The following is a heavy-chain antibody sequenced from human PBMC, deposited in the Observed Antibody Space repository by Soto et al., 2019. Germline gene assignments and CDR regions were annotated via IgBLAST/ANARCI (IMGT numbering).Heavy chain of an antibody. D-gene: IGHD5-12*01. Sequence: PSQTLSLTCAISGDSVSSNSAVWNWIRQPPSRGLEWLGRTYYRSKWYNDYAVSVKSRITINPDTSKNQFSLQLNSVTPEDTAVYYCARGWLQSGFDIWGQGTMVTVSS. CDR3: ARGWLQSGFDI. CDR1: GDSVSSNSAV. CDR2: TYYRSKWYN. J-gene: IGHJ3*02. V-gene: IGHV6-1*01.